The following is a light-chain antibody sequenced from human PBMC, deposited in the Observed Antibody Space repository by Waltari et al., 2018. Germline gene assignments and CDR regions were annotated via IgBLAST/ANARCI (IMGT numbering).Light chain of an antibody. CDR2: KAN. CDR3: ALYMGSGIWV. CDR1: SGSISTTSY. V-gene: IGLV8-61*01. J-gene: IGLJ3*02. Sequence: QTVVTQEPSLSVSPGGTVTLTCAFSSGSISTTSYATWYQQSPGQATRTLVYKANSRSSGVPDRFAGSILGNKAALTITGAQADDESDYYCALYMGSGIWVFGGGTKLTVL.